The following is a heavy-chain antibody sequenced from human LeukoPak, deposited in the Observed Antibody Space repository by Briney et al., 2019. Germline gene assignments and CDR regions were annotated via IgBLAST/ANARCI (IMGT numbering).Heavy chain of an antibody. CDR1: GYSFTSYW. V-gene: IGHV5-51*01. J-gene: IGHJ4*02. CDR2: IYPGDSDT. D-gene: IGHD2-2*01. CDR3: ARSFELLSPDFDY. Sequence: GESLKISCKGSGYSFTSYWIGWVRQMPGKGLEWMGIIYPGDSDTRYSPSFQGQVTISADKSISTAYLQWSSLMASDTAMYYCARSFELLSPDFDYWGQGTLVTVSS.